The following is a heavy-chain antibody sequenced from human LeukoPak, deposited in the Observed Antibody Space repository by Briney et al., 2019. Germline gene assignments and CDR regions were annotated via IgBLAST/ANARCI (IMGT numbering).Heavy chain of an antibody. J-gene: IGHJ4*02. V-gene: IGHV4-59*01. CDR1: GGSISSYY. Sequence: SETLSLTCTVSGGSISSYYWSWIRQPPGKGLEWIGYIYHSGSTNYNPSLKSRVTISVDTSKNQFSLKLSSVTAADTAVYYCARVPGPDMYYFDCWGQGTLVTVSS. CDR3: ARVPGPDMYYFDC. CDR2: IYHSGST.